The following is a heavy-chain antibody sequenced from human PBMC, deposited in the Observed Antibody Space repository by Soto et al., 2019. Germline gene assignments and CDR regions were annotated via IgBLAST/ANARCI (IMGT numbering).Heavy chain of an antibody. CDR2: IYYSGST. Sequence: KPSETLSLTCTVSGGSISSSSYYWGWIRQPPGKGLEWIGSIYYSGSTYYNPSLKSRVTISVDTSKNQFSLKLSSVTAADTAVYYCARHSALRVFDYWGQGTLVTVSS. CDR3: ARHSALRVFDY. J-gene: IGHJ4*02. D-gene: IGHD1-26*01. CDR1: GGSISSSSYY. V-gene: IGHV4-39*01.